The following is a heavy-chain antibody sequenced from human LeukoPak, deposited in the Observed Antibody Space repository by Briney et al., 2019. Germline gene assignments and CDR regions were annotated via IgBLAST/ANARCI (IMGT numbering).Heavy chain of an antibody. CDR2: INSNSGGT. J-gene: IGHJ4*02. CDR3: AANPLPAAQNDY. CDR1: GDTFTGDY. D-gene: IGHD2-2*01. V-gene: IGHV1-2*02. Sequence: ASVNVSCKASGDTFTGDYMHSVRQAPGQWLEWRGWINSNSGGTTSAPRFQGRVTTTRETPISTAYLELSRLRPDDTPVYYCAANPLPAAQNDYWGQGNLVTVSS.